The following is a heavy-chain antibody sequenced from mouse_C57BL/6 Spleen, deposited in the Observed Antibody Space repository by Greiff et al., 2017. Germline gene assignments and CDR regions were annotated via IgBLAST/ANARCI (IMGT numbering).Heavy chain of an antibody. D-gene: IGHD2-5*01. CDR2: ISSGSSTI. J-gene: IGHJ2*01. CDR3: ARETYYSNYFDY. CDR1: GFTFSDYG. V-gene: IGHV5-17*01. Sequence: EVHLVESGGGLVKPGGSLKLSCAASGFTFSDYGMHWVRQAPEKGLEWVAYISSGSSTIYYADTVKGRFTISRDNAKNTLFLQMTSLRSEDTAMYYCARETYYSNYFDYWGQGTTLTVSS.